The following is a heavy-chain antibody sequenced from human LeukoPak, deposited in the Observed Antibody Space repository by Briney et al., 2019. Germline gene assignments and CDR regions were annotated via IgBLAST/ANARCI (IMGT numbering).Heavy chain of an antibody. CDR2: ISANSGKT. J-gene: IGHJ4*02. CDR3: AKVAGDRMDH. Sequence: ASVKVSCKAPGYTFATYGFCWVRQAPGHGLEWMGWISANSGKTDYAQKFQGRVTMTADTSTTTAYMELRSLRPDDTALYFCAKVAGDRMDHWGQGTLLTVSS. V-gene: IGHV1-18*01. D-gene: IGHD6-13*01. CDR1: GYTFATYG.